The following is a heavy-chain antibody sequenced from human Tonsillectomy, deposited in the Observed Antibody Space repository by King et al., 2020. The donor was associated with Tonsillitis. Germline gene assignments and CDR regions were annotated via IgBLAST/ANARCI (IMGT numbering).Heavy chain of an antibody. Sequence: VQLVESGGGVVQPGRSLRLSCAASGFTFSSYGMHWVRQAPGKGLEWVAVISYDGSKKYYADSVKGRFTISRDNSKNTLYVQMNSLRAEDTAVYYCAKSGYCSTTSCPDYYYYGMDVWGQGTTVTVSS. CDR2: ISYDGSKK. J-gene: IGHJ6*02. CDR1: GFTFSSYG. CDR3: AKSGYCSTTSCPDYYYYGMDV. D-gene: IGHD2-2*01. V-gene: IGHV3-30*18.